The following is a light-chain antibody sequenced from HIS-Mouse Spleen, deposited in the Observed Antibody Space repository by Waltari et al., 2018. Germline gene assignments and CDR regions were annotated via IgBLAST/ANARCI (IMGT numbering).Light chain of an antibody. V-gene: IGLV2-23*01. CDR1: RSDVGRYTL. CDR2: EGS. Sequence: QSALTQPASVSGSPGQSITIPCTRTRSDVGRYTLVSWYQQHPGKAPKLMIYEGSKRPSGVSNRFSGSKSGNTASLTISGLQAEDEADYYCCSYAGSSTWVFGGGTKLTVL. CDR3: CSYAGSSTWV. J-gene: IGLJ3*02.